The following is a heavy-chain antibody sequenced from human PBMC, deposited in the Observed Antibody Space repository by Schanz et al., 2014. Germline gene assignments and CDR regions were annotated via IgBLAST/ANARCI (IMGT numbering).Heavy chain of an antibody. V-gene: IGHV3-30*18. CDR1: GFTFSNYG. CDR2: IFYDGSNK. Sequence: QVKLVESGGGVVQPGRSLRLSCEASGFTFSNYGMHWVRQAPGKGLEWVAVIFYDGSNKYYADSVKGRFAISRDNSKNTLYLQMNSLRAEDTAVYYCAKDLPSDYYIAYWGQGTLVTVSS. J-gene: IGHJ4*02. CDR3: AKDLPSDYYIAY. D-gene: IGHD3-22*01.